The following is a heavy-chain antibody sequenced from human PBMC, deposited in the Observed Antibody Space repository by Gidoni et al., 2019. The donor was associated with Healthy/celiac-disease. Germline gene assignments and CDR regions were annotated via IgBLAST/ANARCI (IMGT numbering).Heavy chain of an antibody. D-gene: IGHD5-12*01. J-gene: IGHJ6*02. Sequence: EVQLVEYGEGLVQPGGSLRLSCAASAFTVSSNYMRSGRQAPGKGMEWFSVIYSGGSTYYADSVKGRFTISRDNSKNTLYLQMNSRRAEDTAVYYCAREGRYSFMDVWGQGTTVTVSS. CDR3: AREGRYSFMDV. CDR2: IYSGGST. CDR1: AFTVSSNY. V-gene: IGHV3-66*01.